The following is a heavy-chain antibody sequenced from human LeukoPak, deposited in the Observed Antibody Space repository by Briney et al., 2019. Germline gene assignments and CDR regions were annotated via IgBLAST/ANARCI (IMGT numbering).Heavy chain of an antibody. CDR3: ASDSGSYRTFDC. D-gene: IGHD1-26*01. CDR1: GFTFSNSW. J-gene: IGHJ4*02. CDR2: INQDGSAK. Sequence: GGSLRLSCAASGFTFSNSWMSWVRQAPGKGLEWVANINQDGSAKYYVDSVAGRFTISRDNAKNSLYLQMNSLRAEDTAVYYCASDSGSYRTFDCWGQGTLVTVSS. V-gene: IGHV3-7*02.